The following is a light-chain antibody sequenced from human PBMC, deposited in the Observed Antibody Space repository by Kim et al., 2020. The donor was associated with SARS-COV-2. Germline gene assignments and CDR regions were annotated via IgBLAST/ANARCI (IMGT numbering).Light chain of an antibody. CDR1: QSVSSY. V-gene: IGKV3-11*01. Sequence: LSPGERATLSCRASQSVSSYLAWYQQKPGQAPRLLIYDASNRATCIPARFSGSGSGTDFTLTISSLEPEDFAVYYCQQRSNWPSTFGQGTRLEIK. CDR2: DAS. CDR3: QQRSNWPST. J-gene: IGKJ5*01.